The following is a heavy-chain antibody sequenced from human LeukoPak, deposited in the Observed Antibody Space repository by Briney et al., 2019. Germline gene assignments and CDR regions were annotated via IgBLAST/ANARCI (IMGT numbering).Heavy chain of an antibody. D-gene: IGHD3-3*01. J-gene: IGHJ6*02. V-gene: IGHV3-53*01. Sequence: GGSLRLSCTASGFTFSSFWMSWVRQAPGKGLEWVSVIYSGGSTYYADSVKGRFTISRDNSKNTLYLQMNSLRAEDTAVYYCARDLYYDFWSGTAYGMDVWGQGTTVTVSS. CDR1: GFTFSSFW. CDR2: IYSGGST. CDR3: ARDLYYDFWSGTAYGMDV.